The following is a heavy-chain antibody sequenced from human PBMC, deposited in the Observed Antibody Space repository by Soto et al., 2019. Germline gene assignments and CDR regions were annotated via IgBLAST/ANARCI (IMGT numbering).Heavy chain of an antibody. CDR2: ISSSSSYI. J-gene: IGHJ4*02. Sequence: LSLTCAASGFTFSSYSMNWVRQAPGKGLEWVSSISSSSSYIYYADSVKGRFTISRDNAKNSLYLQMNSLRAEDTAVYYCATIDYGDYGAIWDYWGQGTLVTVSS. CDR1: GFTFSSYS. V-gene: IGHV3-21*01. CDR3: ATIDYGDYGAIWDY. D-gene: IGHD4-17*01.